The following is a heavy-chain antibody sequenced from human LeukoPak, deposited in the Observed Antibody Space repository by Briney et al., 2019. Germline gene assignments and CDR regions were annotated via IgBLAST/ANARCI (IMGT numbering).Heavy chain of an antibody. CDR2: IYPGDSDT. CDR1: GYSFTTYW. Sequence: GESLKISCKGSGYSFTTYWIGWVRQMPGKGLEWMGIIYPGDSDTRYNPSFQGQVTISADKSISTAYLQWSSLKASDTAMYYCARSPYYYDSSGYYLYYFDYWGQGTLVTVSS. V-gene: IGHV5-51*01. CDR3: ARSPYYYDSSGYYLYYFDY. J-gene: IGHJ4*02. D-gene: IGHD3-22*01.